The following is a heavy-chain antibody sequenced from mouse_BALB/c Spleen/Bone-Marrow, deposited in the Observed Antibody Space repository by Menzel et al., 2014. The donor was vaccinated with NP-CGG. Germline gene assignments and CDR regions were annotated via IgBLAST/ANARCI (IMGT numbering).Heavy chain of an antibody. CDR3: ARGTYRYYFDY. CDR2: ILPGSGTT. Sequence: VKLMESGAELMKPGASVKISCKATGYTFSSYWIEWVKRRPGHGLEWIGEILPGSGTTNYNEKFKGKATFTADTSSNTAYMQLSSLTSEDSAVYYCARGTYRYYFDYWGQGTTLTVSS. CDR1: GYTFSSYW. V-gene: IGHV1-9*01. J-gene: IGHJ2*01. D-gene: IGHD2-14*01.